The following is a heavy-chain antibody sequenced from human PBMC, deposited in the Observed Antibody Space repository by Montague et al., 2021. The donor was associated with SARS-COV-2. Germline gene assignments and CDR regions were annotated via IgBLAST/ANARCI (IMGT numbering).Heavy chain of an antibody. CDR3: VREKAGGLRNVFDI. J-gene: IGHJ3*02. Sequence: SETLSLTCTVSGFSIGSGDYWGWIRQPPGKGLEWIGSIYHSGTTYYNPSLQSRLTMSIDKSTNQFSLRPTSVTAANTAVFFCVREKAGGLRNVFDIWGQGTTVAVSS. CDR2: IYHSGTT. CDR1: GFSIGSGDY. V-gene: IGHV4-38-2*02.